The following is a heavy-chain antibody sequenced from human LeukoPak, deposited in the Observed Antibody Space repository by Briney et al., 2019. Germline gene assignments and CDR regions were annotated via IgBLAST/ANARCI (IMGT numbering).Heavy chain of an antibody. J-gene: IGHJ4*02. D-gene: IGHD1-26*01. CDR1: GFTFSSYW. V-gene: IGHV3-7*01. CDR3: TTDGVGVEGATYDN. CDR2: IKQDGSEK. Sequence: GGSLRLSCAASGFTFSSYWMSWVRQAPGKGLEWVANIKQDGSEKYYVDSVKGRFTISRDNAKNSLYLQMNSLRAEDTAVYYCTTDGVGVEGATYDNWGQGTLVSVSS.